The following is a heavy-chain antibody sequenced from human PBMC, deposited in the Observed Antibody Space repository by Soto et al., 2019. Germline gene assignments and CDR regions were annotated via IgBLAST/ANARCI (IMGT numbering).Heavy chain of an antibody. CDR2: IIPIFGTA. D-gene: IGHD3-22*01. Sequence: QVQLVQSGAEVRKPGSSVRVSCKASGGSFNRHTISWVRQAPGQGLEWMGGIIPIFGTANHAQKFQGMVTIIADESTSTVYMELSSLRSDDTAIYYCARGWGYDSTDYYYAYWGQGTLVIVSS. CDR3: ARGWGYDSTDYYYAY. J-gene: IGHJ4*02. CDR1: GGSFNRHT. V-gene: IGHV1-69*01.